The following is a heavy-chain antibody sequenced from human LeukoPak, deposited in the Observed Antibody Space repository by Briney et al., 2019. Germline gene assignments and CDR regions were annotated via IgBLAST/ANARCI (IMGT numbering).Heavy chain of an antibody. J-gene: IGHJ4*02. CDR1: GFTFSSYK. CDR3: ARWELPNNY. D-gene: IGHD1-26*01. Sequence: GGSLRLSCAASGFTFSSYKMNWVRQAPGKGLEWVSYISSSGSTIYYADSVKGRFTISRDNAKNSLYLQMNSLRAEDTAVYYCARWELPNNYWGQGTLVTVSS. CDR2: ISSSGSTI. V-gene: IGHV3-48*03.